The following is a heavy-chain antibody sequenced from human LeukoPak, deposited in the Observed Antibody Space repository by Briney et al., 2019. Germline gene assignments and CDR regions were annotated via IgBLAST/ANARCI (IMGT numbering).Heavy chain of an antibody. Sequence: ASETLSLTCAVSGGSISSGGYSWSWIRQPPGKGLERIGYIYHSGSTYYNPSLKSRVTISVDRSKNQFSLKLSSVTAADTAVYYCARSSLYSSGYYRWGQGTLVTVSS. CDR2: IYHSGST. CDR3: ARSSLYSSGYYR. CDR1: GGSISSGGYS. J-gene: IGHJ4*02. D-gene: IGHD3-22*01. V-gene: IGHV4-30-2*01.